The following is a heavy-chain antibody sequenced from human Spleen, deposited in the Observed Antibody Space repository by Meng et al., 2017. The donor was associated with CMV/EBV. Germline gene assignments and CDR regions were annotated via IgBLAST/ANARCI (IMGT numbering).Heavy chain of an antibody. Sequence: GESLKISCSASGFRFDDHGMSWVRQAPGKGLEWVSGINWNGGSTGYADSVRGRFTISRDNAKNSLYLQMNSLRAEDTALYYCARDRGAGSYYNGYYYGVDVWGQGTTVTVSS. CDR3: ARDRGAGSYYNGYYYGVDV. J-gene: IGHJ6*02. V-gene: IGHV3-20*04. CDR1: GFRFDDHG. CDR2: INWNGGST. D-gene: IGHD3-10*01.